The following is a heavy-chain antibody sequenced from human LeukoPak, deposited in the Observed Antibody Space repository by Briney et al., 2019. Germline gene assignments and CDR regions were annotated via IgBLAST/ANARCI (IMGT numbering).Heavy chain of an antibody. CDR1: GFTFSYYG. D-gene: IGHD1-7*01. Sequence: PGGSLRLSCAASGFTFSYYGMHWVRQAPGKGLEWVAFIRYDGSNKYYAGSVKGRFTISRDNSKNTLYLQMNSLRAEDTAIYYCAKDGDNNWNYLTYWGQGTLVTVSS. CDR3: AKDGDNNWNYLTY. CDR2: IRYDGSNK. J-gene: IGHJ4*02. V-gene: IGHV3-30*02.